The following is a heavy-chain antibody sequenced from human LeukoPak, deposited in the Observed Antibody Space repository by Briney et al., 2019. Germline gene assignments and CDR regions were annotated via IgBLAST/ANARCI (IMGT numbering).Heavy chain of an antibody. J-gene: IGHJ4*02. CDR1: GFTFTSYA. Sequence: PGGSLRLSCAASGFTFTSYAMSWVRQAPGKGLEWVAVISYDGSNKYYADSVKGRFTISRDNSKNTLYLQMNSLRAEDTAVYYCAREYKNGWGLLYYFDYWGQGTLVTVSS. D-gene: IGHD6-19*01. V-gene: IGHV3-30-3*01. CDR2: ISYDGSNK. CDR3: AREYKNGWGLLYYFDY.